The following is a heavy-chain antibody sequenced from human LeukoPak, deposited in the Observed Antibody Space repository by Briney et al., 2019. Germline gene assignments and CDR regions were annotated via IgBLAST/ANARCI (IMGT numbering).Heavy chain of an antibody. V-gene: IGHV3-23*01. CDR2: ISGSGGST. CDR1: GFTFSSYA. J-gene: IGHJ4*02. Sequence: GGSLTLSCSASGFTFSSYAMSWVRQAPGEGLEWVSAISGSGGSTYYADSVKGRFTISRDNSKNTLYLQMNSLRAEDTAVYYCAKDTRLFPSGYYGYWGQGTLVTVSS. D-gene: IGHD3-22*01. CDR3: AKDTRLFPSGYYGY.